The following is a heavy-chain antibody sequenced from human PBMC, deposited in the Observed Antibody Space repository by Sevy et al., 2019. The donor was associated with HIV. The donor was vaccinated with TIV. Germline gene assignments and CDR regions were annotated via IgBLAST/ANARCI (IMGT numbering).Heavy chain of an antibody. CDR2: IYYIGNT. CDR1: GGSISNSAYY. D-gene: IGHD3-10*01. J-gene: IGHJ5*01. V-gene: IGHV4-39*02. Sequence: SETLSLTCTVSGGSISNSAYYWGWIRQPPGKGLEWIGNIYYIGNTYYKPSLKSRVTISVDTSKNHFSLKLTSVTAADTAVYYCARWTMGITMIQGEFDSWGQGTLATVSS. CDR3: ARWTMGITMIQGEFDS.